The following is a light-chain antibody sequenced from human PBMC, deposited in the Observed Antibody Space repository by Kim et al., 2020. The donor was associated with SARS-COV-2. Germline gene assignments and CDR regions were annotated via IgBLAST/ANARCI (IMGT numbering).Light chain of an antibody. CDR3: QQYNNWSPWT. Sequence: EIVMTQSPATLSVSPGERATLSCRASQSISSNLAWYQQKLGQAPRVLIYGASTRAPGIPARFSGSGSGTEFTLTISSLQSEDFAIYYCQQYNNWSPWTFGQGTKVDIK. CDR2: GAS. J-gene: IGKJ1*01. V-gene: IGKV3-15*01. CDR1: QSISSN.